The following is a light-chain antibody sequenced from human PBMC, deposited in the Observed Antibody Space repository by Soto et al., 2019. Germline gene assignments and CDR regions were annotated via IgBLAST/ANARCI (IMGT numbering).Light chain of an antibody. CDR2: DVS. V-gene: IGLV2-14*01. CDR1: SSDVGGYNY. Sequence: QSALTQPASLSGSPGQSITISCTGTSSDVGGYNYVSWYQQHPGKAPKLMIYDVSNRPSGVSNRFSGSKSGNTASLTISGLQADDEADYYCSSYTSSSTPYVFGTG. CDR3: SSYTSSSTPYV. J-gene: IGLJ1*01.